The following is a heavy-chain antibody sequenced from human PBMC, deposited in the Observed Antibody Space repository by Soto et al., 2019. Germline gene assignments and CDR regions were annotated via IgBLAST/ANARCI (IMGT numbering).Heavy chain of an antibody. V-gene: IGHV4-30-4*01. CDR2: IYKSATT. CDR1: GDSISSVDYF. J-gene: IGHJ5*01. CDR3: ARGRYCLTGRCFPNWFDS. Sequence: SEALSLTCSVSGDSISSVDYFWAWIRQPPGQALEYIGYIYKSATTYYNPSFESRVAISLDTSKSQFSLNVTSVTAADTAVYFCARGRYCLTGRCFPNWFDSWGQGTLVTVSS. D-gene: IGHD2-15*01.